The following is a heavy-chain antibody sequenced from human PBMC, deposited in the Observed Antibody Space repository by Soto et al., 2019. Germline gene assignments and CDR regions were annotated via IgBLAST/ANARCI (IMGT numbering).Heavy chain of an antibody. CDR3: ARGNAYCGGDCLDY. V-gene: IGHV4-59*01. CDR2: IYYSGST. CDR1: GGSISSYY. J-gene: IGHJ4*02. D-gene: IGHD2-21*02. Sequence: PSETLSLTCTVSGGSISSYYWSWIRQPPGKGLEWIGYIYYSGSTNYNPSLKSRVTISVDTSKNQFSLKLSSVTAAVTAVYYCARGNAYCGGDCLDYWGQGTLVTVS.